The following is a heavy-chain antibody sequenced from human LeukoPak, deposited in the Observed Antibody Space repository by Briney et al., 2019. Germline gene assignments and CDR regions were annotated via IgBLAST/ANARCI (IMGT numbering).Heavy chain of an antibody. J-gene: IGHJ6*02. CDR2: INPNRGGT. CDR1: GYTFTGYF. Sequence: GASVKVSCKASGYTFTGYFMHWVRQAPGQGLGCMGWINPNRGGTNYAQKFQGRVTMTRDTSISTAYMELSRLRSDDTAVYYCAILTAVPGTSYYGMDVWGQGTTVTVSS. V-gene: IGHV1-2*02. D-gene: IGHD6-19*01. CDR3: AILTAVPGTSYYGMDV.